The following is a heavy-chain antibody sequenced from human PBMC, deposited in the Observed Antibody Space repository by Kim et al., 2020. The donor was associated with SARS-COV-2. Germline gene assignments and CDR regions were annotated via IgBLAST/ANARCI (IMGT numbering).Heavy chain of an antibody. CDR1: GFIFDDYT. D-gene: IGHD3-3*01. CDR3: ARALFRLGYYYYFAMDV. J-gene: IGHJ6*01. Sequence: GGSLRLSCAASGFIFDDYTMHWVRQAPGKSLEWVSLISWDDDSTYYADSVKGRFIISRDNSKNSLYLQMNSLRTEDTALYYCARALFRLGYYYYFAMDV. V-gene: IGHV3-43*01. CDR2: ISWDDDST.